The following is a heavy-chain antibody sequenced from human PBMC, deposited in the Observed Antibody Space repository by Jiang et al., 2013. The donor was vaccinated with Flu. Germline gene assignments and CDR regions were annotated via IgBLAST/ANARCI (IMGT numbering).Heavy chain of an antibody. Sequence: GVVQPGGSLRLSCATSGFMFNIHAMHWVRQAPGKGLEWVAVMSNHGTNEYYADSVKGRFTISRDNSKNTLYLQMDSLRSEDTAVYYCARDRADGGAGYYFGMDVWGQGTTVTVSS. V-gene: IGHV3-30-3*01. CDR2: MSNHGTNE. CDR1: GFMFNIHA. D-gene: IGHD3-10*01. CDR3: ARDRADGGAGYYFGMDV. J-gene: IGHJ6*02.